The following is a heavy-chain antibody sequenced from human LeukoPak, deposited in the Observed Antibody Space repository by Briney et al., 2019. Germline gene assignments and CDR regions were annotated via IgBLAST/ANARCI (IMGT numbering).Heavy chain of an antibody. Sequence: ASVMVSCKASGYTFTGYDINWVRQATGQGLEWMGWMNPNSGDTGYAQKFQGRVTMTRNTSISTAYMVLSSLRSEDTAVYYCARKYSDFWSAYYSWFDPWGQGTLVTVSS. CDR3: ARKYSDFWSAYYSWFDP. CDR2: MNPNSGDT. V-gene: IGHV1-8*01. CDR1: GYTFTGYD. D-gene: IGHD3-3*01. J-gene: IGHJ5*02.